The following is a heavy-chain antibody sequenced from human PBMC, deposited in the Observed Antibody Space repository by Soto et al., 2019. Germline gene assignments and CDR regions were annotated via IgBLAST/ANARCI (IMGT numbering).Heavy chain of an antibody. CDR3: ARGSELRYFDWLSAAPENFDY. CDR1: GYTFTGYY. V-gene: IGHV1-2*04. CDR2: INPNSGGT. D-gene: IGHD3-9*01. J-gene: IGHJ4*02. Sequence: ASVKVSCKASGYTFTGYYMHWVRQAPGQGLEWMGWINPNSGGTNYAQKFQGWVTMTRDTSISTAYMELSRLRSDDTAVYYCARGSELRYFDWLSAAPENFDYWGQGTLVTVSS.